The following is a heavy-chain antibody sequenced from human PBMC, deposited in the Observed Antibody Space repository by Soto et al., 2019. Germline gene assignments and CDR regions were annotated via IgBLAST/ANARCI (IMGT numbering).Heavy chain of an antibody. J-gene: IGHJ4*02. CDR1: GGSISSYY. CDR2: IYYSGST. D-gene: IGHD6-13*01. CDR3: AAGYMVEEGLGFDY. V-gene: IGHV4-59*01. Sequence: SETLSLTCTVSGGSISSYYWSWIRQPPGKGLEWIGYIYYSGSTNYNPSLKSRVTISVDTSKNQFSLKLGSVTAADTAVYYCAAGYMVEEGLGFDYWGQGTLVPVSS.